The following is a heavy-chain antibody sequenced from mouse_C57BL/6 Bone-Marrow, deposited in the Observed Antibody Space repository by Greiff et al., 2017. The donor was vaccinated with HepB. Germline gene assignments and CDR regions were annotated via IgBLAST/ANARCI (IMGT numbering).Heavy chain of an antibody. V-gene: IGHV1-82*01. J-gene: IGHJ2*01. CDR3: ARTGTFLPFDY. CDR1: GYAFSSSW. CDR2: IYPGDGDT. Sequence: VQLVESGPELVKPGASVKISCKASGYAFSSSWMNWVKQRPGKGLEWIGRIYPGDGDTNYNGKFKGKATLTADKSSSTAYMQLSSLTSEDSAVYVCARTGTFLPFDYWGQGTTLTVSS. D-gene: IGHD4-1*01.